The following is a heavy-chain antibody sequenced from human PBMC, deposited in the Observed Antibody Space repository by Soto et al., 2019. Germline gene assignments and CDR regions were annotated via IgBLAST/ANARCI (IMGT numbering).Heavy chain of an antibody. Sequence: QVQLVQSGAEVKKPGSSVKVSCKASGGTFSSYAISWVRQAPGQGLEWMGGIIPIFGTANYAQKFQGRVTITADESTSTAYMELSSLRSEDTAVYYCASSGFGEFPYYYYYGMDVWGQGTTVTVSS. V-gene: IGHV1-69*01. D-gene: IGHD3-10*01. CDR2: IIPIFGTA. J-gene: IGHJ6*02. CDR1: GGTFSSYA. CDR3: ASSGFGEFPYYYYYGMDV.